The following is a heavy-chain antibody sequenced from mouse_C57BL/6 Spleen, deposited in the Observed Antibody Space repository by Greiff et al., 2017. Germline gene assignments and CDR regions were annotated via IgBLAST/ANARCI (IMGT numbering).Heavy chain of an antibody. D-gene: IGHD2-4*01. CDR3: ARSLYDYDGWFAY. CDR2: IYPGSGST. Sequence: VQLQQPGAELVKPGASVKMSCKASGYTFTSYWITWVKQRPGQGLEWIGDIYPGSGSTNYNEKFKSKATLTVDTSSSTAYMQLSSLTSEDSAVYYCARSLYDYDGWFAYWGQGTLVTVSA. J-gene: IGHJ3*01. V-gene: IGHV1-55*01. CDR1: GYTFTSYW.